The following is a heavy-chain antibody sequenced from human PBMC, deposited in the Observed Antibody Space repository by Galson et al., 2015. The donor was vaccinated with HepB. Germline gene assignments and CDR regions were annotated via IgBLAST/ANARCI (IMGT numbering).Heavy chain of an antibody. V-gene: IGHV3-21*04. Sequence: SLRLSCAASGFSFSSYSMNWVRQAPGKGLEWVSSISSSSSYIYYADSVKGRFTISRDNAKNSLYLQMNSLRDEDTAVYYCVRDADSGTYYLQGWFDPWGQGTLVTVSS. CDR3: VRDADSGTYYLQGWFDP. J-gene: IGHJ5*02. D-gene: IGHD3-10*01. CDR1: GFSFSSYS. CDR2: ISSSSSYI.